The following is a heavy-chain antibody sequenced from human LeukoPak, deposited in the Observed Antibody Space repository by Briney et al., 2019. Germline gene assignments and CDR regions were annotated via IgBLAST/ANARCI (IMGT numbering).Heavy chain of an antibody. CDR1: GFXFSIAW. D-gene: IGHD6-13*01. J-gene: IGHJ3*01. CDR2: IKSQTDGGTT. CDR3: TTASTRYSITFDL. V-gene: IGHV3-15*01. Sequence: GGSLRLSCAASGFXFSIAWISWVRQAPGKGLDWVGRIKSQTDGGTTEYGAPVKGRFIISRDDSTNTLYLQMNSLKTEDTAVYYCTTASTRYSITFDLWGQGTMVTVSS.